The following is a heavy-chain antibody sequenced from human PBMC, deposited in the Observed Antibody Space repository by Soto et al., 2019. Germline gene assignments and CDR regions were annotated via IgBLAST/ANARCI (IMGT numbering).Heavy chain of an antibody. Sequence: EVQLVESGGGIAQPGGSLRLSCAASGFTFSSYWMHWVRQAPGKGLVWVSRINSDGSSTSYADSVKGRFTISRDNAQNTLYLQMNSLRAEDTAVYYCAREEGYCSSTTCYDYFDSWGQGTLVTVSS. V-gene: IGHV3-74*01. CDR1: GFTFSSYW. J-gene: IGHJ4*02. D-gene: IGHD2-2*01. CDR3: AREEGYCSSTTCYDYFDS. CDR2: INSDGSST.